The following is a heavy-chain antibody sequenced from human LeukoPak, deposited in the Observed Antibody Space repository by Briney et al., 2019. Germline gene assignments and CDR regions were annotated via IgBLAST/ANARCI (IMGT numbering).Heavy chain of an antibody. CDR1: GFTFNTYG. CDR2: IRYDGSEK. V-gene: IGHV3-30*02. J-gene: IGHJ4*02. CDR3: AKGITMIVSLFDY. D-gene: IGHD3-22*01. Sequence: GGSLRLSCAASGFTFNTYGMHWVRQAPGKGLEWVAFIRYDGSEKYYADSVKGRFTISRDNSKNTVYLQMNSLRVEDTAVYSCAKGITMIVSLFDYWGQGTLVTVSS.